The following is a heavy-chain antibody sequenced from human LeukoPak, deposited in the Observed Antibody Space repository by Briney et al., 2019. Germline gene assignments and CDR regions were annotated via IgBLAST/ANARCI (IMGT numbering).Heavy chain of an antibody. CDR3: ARGRDTAMRLSYFPSLDI. V-gene: IGHV1-69*13. CDR1: GGTFSSYA. Sequence: SVKVSCKASGGTFSSYAISWVRQAPGQGLEWMGGIIPIFGTANYAQKFQGRVTITADESTSTAYMELSSLRSEDTAVYYCARGRDTAMRLSYFPSLDIWGRGTMVTVSS. D-gene: IGHD5-18*01. J-gene: IGHJ3*02. CDR2: IIPIFGTA.